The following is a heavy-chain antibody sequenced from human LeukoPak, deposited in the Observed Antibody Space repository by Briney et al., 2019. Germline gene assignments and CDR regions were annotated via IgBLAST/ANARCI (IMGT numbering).Heavy chain of an antibody. CDR2: FSGSGGTT. D-gene: IGHD2-8*01. Sequence: SGGSLRLSCAASGFTFSSYEMNWVRQAPGRGLEWVSGFSGSGGTTYYADSVKGRFTISRDNSKNTLYLQMNSLRAEDTAVYYCANGNRCTSPNCLGYYYFYMDVWGKGTTVTVSS. CDR1: GFTFSSYE. J-gene: IGHJ6*03. V-gene: IGHV3-23*01. CDR3: ANGNRCTSPNCLGYYYFYMDV.